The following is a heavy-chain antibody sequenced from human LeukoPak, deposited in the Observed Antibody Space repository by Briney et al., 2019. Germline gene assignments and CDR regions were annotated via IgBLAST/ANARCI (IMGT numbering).Heavy chain of an antibody. CDR2: IYYSGST. CDR3: ASGGEFTVFGVVTPDS. V-gene: IGHV4-39*01. Sequence: PSETLSLTCTVSGGSISSSSYYWGWIRQPPGKGLEWIGSIYYSGSTYYNPSLKSRVTISVDTSKNQFSLKLSSVTAADTAVYYCASGGEFTVFGVVTPDSWGLGTLVTVSS. D-gene: IGHD3-3*01. CDR1: GGSISSSSYY. J-gene: IGHJ4*02.